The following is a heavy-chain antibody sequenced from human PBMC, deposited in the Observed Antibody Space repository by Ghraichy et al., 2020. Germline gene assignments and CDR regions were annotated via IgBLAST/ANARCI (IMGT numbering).Heavy chain of an antibody. Sequence: SVKVSCKASGGTFSSYAISWVRQAPGQGLEWMGGIIPIFGTANYAQKFQGRVTITADESTSTAYMELSSLRSEDTAVYYCAGAALPPRGMDVWGQGTTVTVSS. CDR1: GGTFSSYA. J-gene: IGHJ6*02. D-gene: IGHD6-6*01. V-gene: IGHV1-69*13. CDR2: IIPIFGTA. CDR3: AGAALPPRGMDV.